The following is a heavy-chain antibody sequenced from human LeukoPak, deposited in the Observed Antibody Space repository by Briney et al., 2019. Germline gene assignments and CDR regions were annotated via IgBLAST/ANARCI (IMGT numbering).Heavy chain of an antibody. Sequence: GASVKVSCKASGYTFTGYYMHWVRQAPGQGLEWMGWINPNSGGTNYAQKFQGRVTMTRDTSISTAYMELSGLRSDDTAVYYCARARRGLRYFDWFFPYYFDYWGQGTLVTVSS. J-gene: IGHJ4*02. CDR1: GYTFTGYY. V-gene: IGHV1-2*02. CDR3: ARARRGLRYFDWFFPYYFDY. D-gene: IGHD3-9*01. CDR2: INPNSGGT.